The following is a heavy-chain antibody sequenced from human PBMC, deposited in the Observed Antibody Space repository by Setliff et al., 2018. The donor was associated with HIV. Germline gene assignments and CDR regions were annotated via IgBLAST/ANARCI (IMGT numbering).Heavy chain of an antibody. CDR1: GGSFSDYY. D-gene: IGHD3-22*01. Sequence: SETLSLTCAVHGGSFSDYYWTWIRQPPGKGLEWIGEIKHSGSTNYNPSLKSRVTISVDTAKNQFSLNLTSVTAADTAVYYCARAGNDYYDSNGYYYVVDWFDSWGQGTLVTVSS. CDR3: ARAGNDYYDSNGYYYVVDWFDS. V-gene: IGHV4-34*01. J-gene: IGHJ5*01. CDR2: IKHSGST.